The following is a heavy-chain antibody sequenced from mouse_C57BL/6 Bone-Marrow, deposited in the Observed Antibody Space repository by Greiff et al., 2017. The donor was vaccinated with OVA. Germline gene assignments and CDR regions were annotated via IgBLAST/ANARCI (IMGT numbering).Heavy chain of an antibody. CDR3: AKDYDSWFAY. J-gene: IGHJ3*01. V-gene: IGHV1-26*01. CDR2: INPNNGGT. D-gene: IGHD2-4*01. Sequence: EVQLQQSGPELVKPGASVKISCKASGYTFTDYYMNWVKQSHGKSLEWIGDINPNNGGTSYNQKFKGKATLTVDKSSSTAYMELRSLTSEDSAVYYCAKDYDSWFAYWGQGTLVTVSA. CDR1: GYTFTDYY.